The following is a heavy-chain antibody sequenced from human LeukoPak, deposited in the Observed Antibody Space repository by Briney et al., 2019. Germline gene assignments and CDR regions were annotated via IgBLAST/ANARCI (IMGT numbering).Heavy chain of an antibody. D-gene: IGHD6-19*01. Sequence: GGSLRLSCAASGFTFSSYSMNWVRQAPGKGLEWVSSISSSSSYIYYADSVKGRFTISRDNAKNSLYLQMNSLRAEDTAVYYCARDLYRGIAVKNRFYNWGQGTLVTVSS. CDR1: GFTFSSYS. J-gene: IGHJ4*02. CDR3: ARDLYRGIAVKNRFYN. V-gene: IGHV3-21*01. CDR2: ISSSSSYI.